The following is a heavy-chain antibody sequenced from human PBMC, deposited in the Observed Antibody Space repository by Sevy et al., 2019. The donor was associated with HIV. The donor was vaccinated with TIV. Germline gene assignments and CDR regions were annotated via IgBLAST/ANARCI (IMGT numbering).Heavy chain of an antibody. Sequence: GEALKISLKGAGYSFTTYWIGLVRQMPGKDLEWIGIIYPSDSEIRCSPPFQGQVTIPADKSISTAYLQWSSLKASDSAVYYCVIGGRDSYVRYNDWHADYWGQGTLVTVSS. CDR2: IYPSDSEI. V-gene: IGHV5-51*01. D-gene: IGHD3-9*01. J-gene: IGHJ4*02. CDR3: VIGGRDSYVRYNDWHADY. CDR1: GYSFTTYW.